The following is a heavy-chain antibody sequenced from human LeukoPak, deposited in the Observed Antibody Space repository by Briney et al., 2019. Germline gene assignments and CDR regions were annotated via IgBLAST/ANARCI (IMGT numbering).Heavy chain of an antibody. D-gene: IGHD4-17*01. CDR1: GFTFTNYW. CDR3: ARDFAGDRDY. Sequence: PGGSLRLSCAASGFTFTNYWMHWVRQAPGMGLVWVSRLPPDELDIIYADSVKGRFTVSRDNAKNTVYLQMNNLRAEDTAVYYCARDFAGDRDYWGQGTLVTVSS. V-gene: IGHV3-74*01. CDR2: LPPDELDI. J-gene: IGHJ4*02.